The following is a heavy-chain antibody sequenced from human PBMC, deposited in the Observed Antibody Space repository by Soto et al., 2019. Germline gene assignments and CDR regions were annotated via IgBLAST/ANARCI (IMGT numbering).Heavy chain of an antibody. CDR3: AKAMGIAVADPFDY. CDR1: GSSLDTYS. V-gene: IGHV3-9*01. J-gene: IGHJ4*02. Sequence: SLRLSCPVSGSSLDTYSAHWVRQVPGKGLEWVSGISPNSGSLGYADSVKGRFTISRDNAKNSLYLQMNSLRAEDTALYYCAKAMGIAVADPFDYWGQGT. D-gene: IGHD6-19*01. CDR2: ISPNSGSL.